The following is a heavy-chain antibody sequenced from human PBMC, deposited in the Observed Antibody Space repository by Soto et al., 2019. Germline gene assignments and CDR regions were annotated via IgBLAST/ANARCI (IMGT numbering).Heavy chain of an antibody. CDR1: GFTFSSFA. Sequence: PGGSLRLSCVASGFTFSSFALSWVRQAPGKGLEWVSAISGDEGTKYYADSVKGRFTISRDNSKNTLYLQMNSLRAEDTAVYYCAREVGRVGMDQSYKGMDFWGTGPTVTVSS. CDR2: ISGDEGTK. V-gene: IGHV3-23*01. CDR3: AREVGRVGMDQSYKGMDF. D-gene: IGHD1-26*01. J-gene: IGHJ6*04.